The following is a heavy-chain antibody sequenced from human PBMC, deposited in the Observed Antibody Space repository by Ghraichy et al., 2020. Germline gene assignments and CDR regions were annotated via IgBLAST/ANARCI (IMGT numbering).Heavy chain of an antibody. V-gene: IGHV3-21*01. CDR3: ASGDFWSGYYSGHDAFDI. CDR1: GFTFSSYS. Sequence: GSLRLSCAASGFTFSSYSMNWVRQAPGKGLEWVSSISSSSSYIYYADSVKGRFTISRDNAKNSLYLQMNSLRAEDTAVYYCASGDFWSGYYSGHDAFDIWGQGTMVTVSS. J-gene: IGHJ3*02. CDR2: ISSSSSYI. D-gene: IGHD3-3*01.